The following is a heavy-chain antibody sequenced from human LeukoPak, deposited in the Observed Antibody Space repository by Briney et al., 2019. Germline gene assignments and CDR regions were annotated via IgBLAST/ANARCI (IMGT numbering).Heavy chain of an antibody. D-gene: IGHD3-3*01. CDR3: ARDKREYDFWSGYTRGYFDY. CDR1: GFTFSSYS. V-gene: IGHV3-30*03. CDR2: ISYDGSNK. Sequence: GGSLRLSCAASGFTFSSYSMNWVRQAPGKGLEWVAVISYDGSNKYYADSVKGRFTISRDNSKNTLYLQMNSLRAEDTAVYYCARDKREYDFWSGYTRGYFDYWGQGTLVTVSS. J-gene: IGHJ4*02.